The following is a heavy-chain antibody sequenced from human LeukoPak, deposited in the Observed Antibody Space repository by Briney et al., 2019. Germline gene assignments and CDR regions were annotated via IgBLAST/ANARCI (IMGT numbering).Heavy chain of an antibody. CDR1: GFTFDDYA. CDR2: ISWNSGSI. Sequence: SLRLSCAASGFTFDDYAMHWVRQAPGKGLEWVSGISWNSGSIGYADSVKGRFTISRDNAKNSLYLQMNSLRAEDMALYYCAKARGRYSNYRAFDIRGQGTIVTVSS. CDR3: AKARGRYSNYRAFDI. V-gene: IGHV3-9*03. J-gene: IGHJ3*02. D-gene: IGHD4-11*01.